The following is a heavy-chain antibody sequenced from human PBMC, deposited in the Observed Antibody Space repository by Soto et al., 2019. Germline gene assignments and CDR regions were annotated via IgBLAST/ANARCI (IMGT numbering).Heavy chain of an antibody. CDR1: GGSISSYY. CDR3: ARDNGYSYGYTLDH. D-gene: IGHD5-18*01. V-gene: IGHV4-59*01. Sequence: SETLSLTCTVSGGSISSYYWSWIRQPPGKGLEWIGYIYYSGSTNYNPSLKSRVTISVDTSKNQFSLKLSSVTAADTAVYFCARDNGYSYGYTLDHWGQGTLDTVS. J-gene: IGHJ4*02. CDR2: IYYSGST.